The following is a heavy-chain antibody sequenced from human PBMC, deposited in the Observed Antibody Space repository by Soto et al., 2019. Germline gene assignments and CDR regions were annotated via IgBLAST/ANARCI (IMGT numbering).Heavy chain of an antibody. D-gene: IGHD3-16*01. V-gene: IGHV5-51*01. CDR2: IFPSDSQI. Sequence: PGESLKISCKGSGYSFSNFWIGWVRQMPGRGLEWMGIIFPSDSQIKYGPSFQGQVTISADTSITTAYLQWDTLEASDSATYYCARHASGNVYYYLDGYFDSWGQGTPVTVSS. CDR1: GYSFSNFW. J-gene: IGHJ4*02. CDR3: ARHASGNVYYYLDGYFDS.